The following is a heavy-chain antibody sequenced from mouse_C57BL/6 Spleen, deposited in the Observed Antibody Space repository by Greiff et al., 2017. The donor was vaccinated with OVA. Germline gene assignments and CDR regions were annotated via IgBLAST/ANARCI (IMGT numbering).Heavy chain of an antibody. Sequence: QVQLQQPGAELVMPGASVKLSCKASGYTFTSYWMHWVKQRPGQGLEWIGEIDPSDSYTNYTQKFKGKSTLTVDKSSSTAYMQLSSLTSEDSAVYYCAVHYIVTGSRYSYAMDYWGQGTSVTVSS. V-gene: IGHV1-69*01. D-gene: IGHD2-5*01. CDR3: AVHYIVTGSRYSYAMDY. CDR2: IDPSDSYT. CDR1: GYTFTSYW. J-gene: IGHJ4*01.